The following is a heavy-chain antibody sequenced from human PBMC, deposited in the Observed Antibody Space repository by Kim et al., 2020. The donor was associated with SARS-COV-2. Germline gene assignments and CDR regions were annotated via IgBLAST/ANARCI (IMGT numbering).Heavy chain of an antibody. V-gene: IGHV4-61*01. D-gene: IGHD2-15*01. CDR3: ARDLTRGGGKGLGDWFDP. CDR1: GGSVSSGSYY. Sequence: SETLSLTCTVSGGSVSSGSYYWSWIRQPPGKGLEWIGYIYYSGSTNYNPSLKSRVTISVDTSKNQFSLKLSSVTAADTAVYYCARDLTRGGGKGLGDWFDPWGQGTLVTVSS. CDR2: IYYSGST. J-gene: IGHJ5*02.